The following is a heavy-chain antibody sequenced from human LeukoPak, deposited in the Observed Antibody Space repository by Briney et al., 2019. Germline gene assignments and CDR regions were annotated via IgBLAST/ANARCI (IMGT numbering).Heavy chain of an antibody. V-gene: IGHV1-24*01. CDR3: ATVRDYHDAFDF. D-gene: IGHD4-11*01. CDR1: AYTLADLS. Sequence: ASVKVSCKVSAYTLADLSMHWVRQAPGKGLEWMGGFDPDGGDTIYAQRFQGRVTMTEDTSTGTAYMELSSLRSEDTAVYYCATVRDYHDAFDFWGQGTLVTASS. CDR2: FDPDGGDT. J-gene: IGHJ4*02.